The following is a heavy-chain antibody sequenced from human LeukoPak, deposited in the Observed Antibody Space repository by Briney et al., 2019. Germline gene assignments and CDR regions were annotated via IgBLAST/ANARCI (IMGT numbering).Heavy chain of an antibody. D-gene: IGHD5-18*01. CDR2: ISGSGSST. J-gene: IGHJ4*02. V-gene: IGHV3-23*01. CDR1: GFTFSSYA. CDR3: ANHSDTAMVYAY. Sequence: GGSLRLSCAASGFTFSSYAMSWVRQAPGRGLEWVSGISGSGSSTYYADSVKGRFTISRDNYKNTLNLQMNSLSAEDTAVYYCANHSDTAMVYAYWGQGTLVTVSS.